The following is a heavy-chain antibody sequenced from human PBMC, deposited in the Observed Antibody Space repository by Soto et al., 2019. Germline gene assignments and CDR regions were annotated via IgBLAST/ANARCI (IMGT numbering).Heavy chain of an antibody. CDR2: IIPIFGTA. J-gene: IGHJ4*02. CDR3: ARVPHGYNSGYFDY. D-gene: IGHD1-1*01. CDR1: GGTFSSYA. Sequence: QVQLVQSGAEVKKPGSSVKVSCKASGGTFSSYAISWVRQAPGQGLEWMGGIIPIFGTANYAQKFQGRVTITAEESTSTAYVELSSLRSEDTAVYYCARVPHGYNSGYFDYWGQGPLVTVSS. V-gene: IGHV1-69*01.